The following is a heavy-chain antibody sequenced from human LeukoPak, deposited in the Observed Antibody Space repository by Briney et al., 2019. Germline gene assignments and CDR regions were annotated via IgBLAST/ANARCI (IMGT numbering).Heavy chain of an antibody. CDR1: GFTFSSYA. V-gene: IGHV3-30-3*01. J-gene: IGHJ4*02. Sequence: PGGSLRLSCAASGFTFSSYAMHWVRQAPGKGLEWVAVISYDGSNKYYADSVKGRFTISRDNSKNTLYLQMNSLRAEDTAVYYWASLDQPDYWGQETLVTVSS. CDR2: ISYDGSNK. CDR3: ASLDQPDY.